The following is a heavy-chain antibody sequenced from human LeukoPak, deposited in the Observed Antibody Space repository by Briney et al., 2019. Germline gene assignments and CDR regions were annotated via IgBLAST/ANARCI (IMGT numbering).Heavy chain of an antibody. CDR1: GFTFSSYE. CDR3: ARGGGYDSSGYVTDFDY. CDR2: ISSSGSTI. D-gene: IGHD3-22*01. V-gene: IGHV3-48*03. Sequence: GGSLRLSCAASGFTFSSYEMNWVRQAPGKGLEWVSYISSSGSTIYYADSVKGRFTISRDNAKNSLYLQMSSLRAEDTAVYYCARGGGYDSSGYVTDFDYWGQGTLVTVSS. J-gene: IGHJ4*02.